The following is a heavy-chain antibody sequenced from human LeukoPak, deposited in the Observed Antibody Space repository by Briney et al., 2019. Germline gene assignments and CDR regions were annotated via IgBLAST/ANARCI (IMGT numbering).Heavy chain of an antibody. CDR3: AKGSAAGFAYYYMDV. CDR2: ISGSGGST. V-gene: IGHV3-23*01. D-gene: IGHD6-13*01. CDR1: GITFSTYS. Sequence: PGGSLRLSCAASGITFSTYSMNWVRQAPGKGLEWVSAISGSGGSTYYADSVKGRFTITRDNSKNTLYLQMNSLRAEDTAVYYCAKGSAAGFAYYYMDVWGKGTTVTVSS. J-gene: IGHJ6*03.